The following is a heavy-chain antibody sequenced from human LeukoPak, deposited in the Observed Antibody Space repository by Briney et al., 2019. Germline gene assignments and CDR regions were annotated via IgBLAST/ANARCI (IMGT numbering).Heavy chain of an antibody. Sequence: GASVKVSCKASGYTFTGYYMHWVRQAPGQGLEWMGWVNPNSGGTNYAQKFQGRVTMTRDTSISTAYMELSRLRSDDTAVYYCARLAYCGGDCYPGSLGAFDIWSQGTVVTVSS. D-gene: IGHD2-21*02. J-gene: IGHJ3*02. CDR2: VNPNSGGT. CDR1: GYTFTGYY. CDR3: ARLAYCGGDCYPGSLGAFDI. V-gene: IGHV1-2*02.